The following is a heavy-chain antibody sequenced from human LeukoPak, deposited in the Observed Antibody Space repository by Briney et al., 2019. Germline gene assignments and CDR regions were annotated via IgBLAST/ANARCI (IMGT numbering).Heavy chain of an antibody. CDR1: GFTFSSYS. Sequence: PGGSLRLSCAASGFTFSSYSMNWVRQAPGKGLEWVSSISSSSSYIYYAGSVKGRFTISRDNAKNSLYLQMNSLRAEDTAVYYCARATPWELDNWDDFDYWGQGTLVTVSS. CDR3: ARATPWELDNWDDFDY. J-gene: IGHJ4*02. D-gene: IGHD1-26*01. CDR2: ISSSSSYI. V-gene: IGHV3-21*01.